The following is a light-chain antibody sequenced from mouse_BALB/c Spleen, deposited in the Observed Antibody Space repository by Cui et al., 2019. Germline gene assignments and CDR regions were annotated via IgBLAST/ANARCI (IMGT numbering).Light chain of an antibody. CDR3: QQRSSYPLT. CDR2: STS. CDR1: SSVSY. J-gene: IGKJ5*01. Sequence: QIVLTQSPAIMSASPGEKVTITCSASSSVSYMHWFQQKPGTSPKLWIYSTSNLAAGVTARFSGSGSGTSDSLTISRMEAEDAATYYCQQRSSYPLTFGAGTKLELK. V-gene: IGKV4-57*01.